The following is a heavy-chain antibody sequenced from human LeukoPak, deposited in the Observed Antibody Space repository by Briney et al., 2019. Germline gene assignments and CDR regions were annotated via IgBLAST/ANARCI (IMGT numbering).Heavy chain of an antibody. J-gene: IGHJ4*02. Sequence: PGGSLRLSCAASGFTFGNYAMSWVRQAPGKGLEWVSGITDSGDSTYYADSVKGRFTISRDNSKNTLYLQMNSLRAEDTAVYYCARELRSETYRSYYFDYWGQGTLVTVSS. CDR2: ITDSGDST. V-gene: IGHV3-23*01. CDR3: ARELRSETYRSYYFDY. CDR1: GFTFGNYA.